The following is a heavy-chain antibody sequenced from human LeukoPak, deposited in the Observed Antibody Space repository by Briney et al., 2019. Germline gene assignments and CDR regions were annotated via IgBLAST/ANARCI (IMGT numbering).Heavy chain of an antibody. V-gene: IGHV3-66*01. CDR3: ARDLRVGAAH. D-gene: IGHD1-26*01. CDR2: IHSGGST. J-gene: IGHJ4*02. Sequence: GGSLRLSCVASGFTFNTYGMNWVRQAPGKGLEWVSAIHSGGSTYYADSVKGRFTISRDNSKNTLYLQLNSLRAEDTAVYYCARDLRVGAAHWGQGTLVTVSS. CDR1: GFTFNTYG.